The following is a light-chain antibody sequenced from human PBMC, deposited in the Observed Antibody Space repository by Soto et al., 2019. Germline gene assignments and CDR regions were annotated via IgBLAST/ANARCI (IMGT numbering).Light chain of an antibody. CDR2: DAS. CDR3: QQYNSYPGT. CDR1: QSISNW. J-gene: IGKJ1*01. V-gene: IGKV1-5*01. Sequence: DIQMTQSPSTLSASVGDRVTITCRASQSISNWLAWYQQKPGKAPNLLIYDASNLESVVPSRFSGSGSGTKFTLTISSLQPDAFATYYCQQYNSYPGTFGQGTKVEIK.